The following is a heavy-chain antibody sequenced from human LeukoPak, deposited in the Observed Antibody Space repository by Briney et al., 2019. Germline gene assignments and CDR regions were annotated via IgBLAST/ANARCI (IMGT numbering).Heavy chain of an antibody. V-gene: IGHV3-33*06. Sequence: GRSLRLSCAASGFTFSFSTYGMHWVRQAPGKGLEWVAIIWYDGSDKYYADSVKGRFTISRDNSKNTLYLQMNSLRAEDTAVYYCVKDDRRYGDYGYFDYWGQGARVTVSS. D-gene: IGHD4-17*01. J-gene: IGHJ4*02. CDR1: GFTFSFSTYG. CDR2: IWYDGSDK. CDR3: VKDDRRYGDYGYFDY.